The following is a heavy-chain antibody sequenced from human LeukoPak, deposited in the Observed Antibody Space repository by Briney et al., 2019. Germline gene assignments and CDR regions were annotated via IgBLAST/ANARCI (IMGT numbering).Heavy chain of an antibody. CDR2: INPSGGST. J-gene: IGHJ4*02. Sequence: ASVQISCKAPGDTFTTSHMHWVRQAPGKGLEWMGKINPSGGSTTYPQQFRGRVSMTRDLSMSTVYVKLSSLTSEDTAVYYCVRNLMQFTGLAYWGQGTLVTVSS. V-gene: IGHV1-46*01. CDR1: GDTFTTSH. D-gene: IGHD2-8*02. CDR3: VRNLMQFTGLAY.